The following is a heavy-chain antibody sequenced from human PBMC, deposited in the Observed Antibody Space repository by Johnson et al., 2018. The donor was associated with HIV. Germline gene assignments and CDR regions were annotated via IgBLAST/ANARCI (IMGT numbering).Heavy chain of an antibody. CDR1: GFTFRSYG. Sequence: QVQLVESGGGVVQPGRSLRLSCAASGFTFRSYGMHWVRQAPGKGLEWVAVISYDGSNKYYADSVKGRFTISRDNSKNTLYLQMNSLRAEDTAVYYCASEYSYGSHDAFDIWGQGTMVTVSS. CDR3: ASEYSYGSHDAFDI. J-gene: IGHJ3*02. D-gene: IGHD5-18*01. CDR2: ISYDGSNK. V-gene: IGHV3-30*19.